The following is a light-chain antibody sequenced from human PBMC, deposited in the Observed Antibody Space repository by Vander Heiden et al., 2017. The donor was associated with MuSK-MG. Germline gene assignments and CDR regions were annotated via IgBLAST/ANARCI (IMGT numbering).Light chain of an antibody. CDR1: QDITYY. CDR2: DAS. J-gene: IGKJ4*01. V-gene: IGKV1-33*01. Sequence: DIHLTQSPSALSASLGDTVTITCQASQDITYYLHWYQQKPGKAPKLLISDASNLETRVPSRFSGGGYGTDFTFSIDILQPEDLATYYFQQEDTQSLTFGGGTKVEI. CDR3: QQEDTQSLT.